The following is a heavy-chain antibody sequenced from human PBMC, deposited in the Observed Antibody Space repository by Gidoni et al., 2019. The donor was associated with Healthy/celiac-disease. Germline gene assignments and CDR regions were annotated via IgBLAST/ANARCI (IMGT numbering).Heavy chain of an antibody. J-gene: IGHJ4*02. D-gene: IGHD6-6*01. CDR3: APEPWGYSSSSHRGYFDY. Sequence: QVQLVQSGAEVKKPGDSVKVSCKASGYTFTSYYMHWVRQGPGQGLEWMGIINPSGGSTSYAQKCQGRVTMTRDTSTSTVYMELSSLRSEDTAVYYCAPEPWGYSSSSHRGYFDYWGQGTLVTVSS. V-gene: IGHV1-46*01. CDR1: GYTFTSYY. CDR2: INPSGGST.